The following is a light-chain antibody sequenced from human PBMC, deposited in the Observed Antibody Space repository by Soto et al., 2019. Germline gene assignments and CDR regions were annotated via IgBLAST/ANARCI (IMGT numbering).Light chain of an antibody. V-gene: IGKV1D-16*01. CDR3: QQYNRYPRT. J-gene: IGKJ1*01. CDR1: QGISTW. CDR2: AAS. Sequence: DIQMTQFPSSLSASVGDRVNITGRASQGISTWLAWYQQKPERAPKSLIYAASRLQSGVPPRFSGSGSETDFTLTISSLQPEDFATYYCQQYNRYPRTFGQGTKVEIK.